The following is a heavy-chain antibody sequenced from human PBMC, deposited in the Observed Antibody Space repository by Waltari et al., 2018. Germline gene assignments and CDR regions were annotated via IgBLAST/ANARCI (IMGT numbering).Heavy chain of an antibody. CDR1: GFTFSGSA. J-gene: IGHJ4*02. CDR3: ARGKNYDFWGGIDY. CDR2: IRSKANSYAT. V-gene: IGHV3-73*02. Sequence: EVQLVESGGGLVQPGGSLKLSCAASGFTFSGSAMHWVRQASGRGLEWVGRIRSKANSYATAYVASVKGRFTISRDDLKNTAYLQMNSLKTEDTAVYYCARGKNYDFWGGIDYWGQGALVTVSS. D-gene: IGHD3-3*01.